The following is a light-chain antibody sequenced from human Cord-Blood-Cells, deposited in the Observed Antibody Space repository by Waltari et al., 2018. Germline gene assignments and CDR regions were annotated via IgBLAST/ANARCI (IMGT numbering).Light chain of an antibody. V-gene: IGKV1-12*01. Sequence: DIQMTQSPSSVSASVGDRVTITCRASQGISSWLAWDQQKPGKAPKLLIYAASSLQSGGPARVSGSGSGTDFTLTISSLQPEGFATYYCQQANSFPLTFGGGTKVEIK. CDR3: QQANSFPLT. CDR2: AAS. CDR1: QGISSW. J-gene: IGKJ4*01.